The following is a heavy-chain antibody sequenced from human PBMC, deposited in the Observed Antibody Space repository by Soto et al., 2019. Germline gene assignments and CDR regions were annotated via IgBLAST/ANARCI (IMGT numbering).Heavy chain of an antibody. V-gene: IGHV3-23*01. CDR2: IGGSGGRT. CDR1: GFTFSSYA. CDR3: AEALVAGGTDY. D-gene: IGHD6-13*01. J-gene: IGHJ4*02. Sequence: EVQLLESGGGLVQPGGSLRLSCAASGFTFSSYAMSWVRQAPGKGLEWVSTIGGSGGRTYYADSVKCRFTISRDNSKNTVDLQITSPRAVDTVLYYWAEALVAGGTDYWGQGAMVTVSS.